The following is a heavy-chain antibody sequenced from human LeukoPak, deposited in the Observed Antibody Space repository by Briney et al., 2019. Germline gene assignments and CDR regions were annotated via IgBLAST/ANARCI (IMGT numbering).Heavy chain of an antibody. V-gene: IGHV4-59*01. J-gene: IGHJ4*02. CDR1: GGSISSYY. Sequence: SETLSLTCTVSGGSISSYYWSWIRQPPGKGLEWIGYIYYSGSTNYNPSLKSRVTISVDTSKNQFSLKLSSVTAADTAVYYCARVSGGIAVAGTFYYFDYWGQGTLVTVSS. CDR3: ARVSGGIAVAGTFYYFDY. CDR2: IYYSGST. D-gene: IGHD6-19*01.